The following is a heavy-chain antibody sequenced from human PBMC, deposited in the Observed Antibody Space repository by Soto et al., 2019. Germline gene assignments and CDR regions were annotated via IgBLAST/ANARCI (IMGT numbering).Heavy chain of an antibody. V-gene: IGHV4-39*01. CDR2: VYYNGFT. Sequence: PSETLSLTCTVSGGSISSSSYYWAWNRQSPGKGLEWIGSVYYNGFTYYNPSLKSRVTISVDTSKNQFSLKLTSVTAADTAVYYCASMGDFWSGPGELDPWGQGTLVTVSS. D-gene: IGHD3-3*01. J-gene: IGHJ5*02. CDR1: GGSISSSSYY. CDR3: ASMGDFWSGPGELDP.